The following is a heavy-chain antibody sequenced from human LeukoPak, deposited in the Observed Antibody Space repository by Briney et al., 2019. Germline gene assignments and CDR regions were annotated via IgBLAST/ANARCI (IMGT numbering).Heavy chain of an antibody. Sequence: KASETLSLTCTVSGGSISSYFWSWIRQPPGKGLEWIGYIYYSGSTNYNPSLKSRVTISVDTSKNQFSLKVSSVTAADTAVYYCARERRGETRYYYMDVWGKGTTVTVSS. CDR3: ARERRGETRYYYMDV. CDR2: IYYSGST. V-gene: IGHV4-59*01. J-gene: IGHJ6*03. CDR1: GGSISSYF. D-gene: IGHD3-10*01.